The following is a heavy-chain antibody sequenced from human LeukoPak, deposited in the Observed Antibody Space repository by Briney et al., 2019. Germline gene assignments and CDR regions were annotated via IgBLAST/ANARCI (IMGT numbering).Heavy chain of an antibody. D-gene: IGHD3-22*01. Sequence: GGSLRLSCAASGFTFSSYAINWVRQAPGKGLEWVSAISGSGGSTYYADSVKGRFTISRDNSKNTLYLQMNSLRAEDTAVYYCAKDTGVFYDSSGYYGYFDYWGQGTLVTVSS. CDR1: GFTFSSYA. V-gene: IGHV3-23*01. CDR2: ISGSGGST. J-gene: IGHJ4*02. CDR3: AKDTGVFYDSSGYYGYFDY.